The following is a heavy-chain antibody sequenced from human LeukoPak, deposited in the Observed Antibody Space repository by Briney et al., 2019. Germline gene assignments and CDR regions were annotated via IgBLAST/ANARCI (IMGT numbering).Heavy chain of an antibody. V-gene: IGHV3-13*01. CDR1: GFIFSDYD. CDR2: IGTGVDT. J-gene: IGHJ3*01. CDR3: ARDRRADYGRNDDAFDH. Sequence: GGSLRLSCVASGFIFSDYDMHWVRQAPGKGLEWVSHIGTGVDTHFSDSVKGRFAISRDNARNSLYLQINCLRAEDTAIYYCARDRRADYGRNDDAFDHWGHGTVVTVSS. D-gene: IGHD4-17*01.